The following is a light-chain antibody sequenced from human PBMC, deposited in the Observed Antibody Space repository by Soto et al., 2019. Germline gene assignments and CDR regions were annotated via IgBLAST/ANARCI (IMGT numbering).Light chain of an antibody. CDR2: AAS. Sequence: AIRMTQSPSSFSASTGDRVTITCRASQGISSYLAWYQQKPGKAPKLLIYAASTLQSGVPSRFSGSGSGTDFPLTISCLQSEDFATYYCHQYYSYPPLTFGGGTKVEIK. V-gene: IGKV1-8*01. J-gene: IGKJ4*01. CDR1: QGISSY. CDR3: HQYYSYPPLT.